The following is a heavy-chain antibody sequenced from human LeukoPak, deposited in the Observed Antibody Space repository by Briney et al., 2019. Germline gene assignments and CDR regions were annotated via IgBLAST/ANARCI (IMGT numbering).Heavy chain of an antibody. Sequence: ASVKVSCKASGYTFTGYYMHWVRQAPGQGIQWMGWINPNSGDTNYAQKFQGRVTMTRDTSISTAYMELSRLRSDDTAVYYCAPSAAEFYFDYWGQGTLVTVSS. V-gene: IGHV1-2*02. CDR2: INPNSGDT. D-gene: IGHD6-13*01. CDR1: GYTFTGYY. CDR3: APSAAEFYFDY. J-gene: IGHJ4*02.